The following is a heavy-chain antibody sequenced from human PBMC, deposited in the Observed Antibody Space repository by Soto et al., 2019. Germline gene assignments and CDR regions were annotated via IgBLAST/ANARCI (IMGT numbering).Heavy chain of an antibody. CDR2: ISAGGRST. CDR3: SRSLNA. CDR1: GVTFNNFA. Sequence: GGSLRLSCAASGVTFNNFAMNWVRQAPGKGLEWVSSISAGGRSTYLADSVKGRFTISRDKSKNSLYLQMSSLTAEDSALYYCSRSLNAWGQGTRVTVSS. V-gene: IGHV3-23*01. J-gene: IGHJ5*02.